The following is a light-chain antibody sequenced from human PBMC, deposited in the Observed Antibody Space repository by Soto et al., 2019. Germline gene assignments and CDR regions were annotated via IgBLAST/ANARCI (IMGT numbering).Light chain of an antibody. CDR3: QQRSNWPPT. CDR2: DAS. J-gene: IGKJ4*01. Sequence: EIVLTQSPATLSLSPGERATLSCRASQSVSRYLAWYQQKPGQAPRLLIYDASNRATGIPARFSGSGSGTDFTITISSLDAEDFAVYYCQQRSNWPPTFGGGTKVEI. CDR1: QSVSRY. V-gene: IGKV3-11*01.